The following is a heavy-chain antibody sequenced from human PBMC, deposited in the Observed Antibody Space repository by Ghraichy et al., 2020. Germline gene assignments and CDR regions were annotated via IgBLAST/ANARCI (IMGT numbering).Heavy chain of an antibody. V-gene: IGHV3-30*04. CDR3: ARDWARYYDYIWGTFRSPMDV. CDR2: ISHDGNSK. CDR1: GFTFDIYA. D-gene: IGHD3-16*02. Sequence: GGSLRLSCAASGFTFDIYAIHWVRQAPGKGLEWVAVISHDGNSKYYADSVKGRFTISRDKSKKTIYLKMNSLRAEDTAVYYCARDWARYYDYIWGTFRSPMDVWGQGTTVSVSS. J-gene: IGHJ6*02.